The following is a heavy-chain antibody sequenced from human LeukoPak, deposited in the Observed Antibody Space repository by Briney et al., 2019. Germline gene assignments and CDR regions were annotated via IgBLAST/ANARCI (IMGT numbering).Heavy chain of an antibody. V-gene: IGHV1-2*02. Sequence: ASVKVSCKASGYTFTGYYMHWVRQAPGQGLEWMGWINLNSGGTNYAQKFQGRVTMTRDTSISTAYMELSRLRSDDTAVYYCARDEGYYDYVWGSYRNYYYYGMDVWGQGTTVTVSS. CDR2: INLNSGGT. J-gene: IGHJ6*02. D-gene: IGHD3-16*02. CDR3: ARDEGYYDYVWGSYRNYYYYGMDV. CDR1: GYTFTGYY.